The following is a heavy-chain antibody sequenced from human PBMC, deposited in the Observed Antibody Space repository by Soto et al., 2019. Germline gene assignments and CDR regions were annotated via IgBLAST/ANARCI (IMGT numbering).Heavy chain of an antibody. CDR1: GGPISSGGYY. V-gene: IGHV4-31*03. Sequence: SETLSLPCTVSGGPISSGGYYWSWIRQHPGKGLEWIGYIYYSGSTYYNPSLKSRVTISIDMSKNQFSLKLSSVTAADTAMYYCASILAVTGYNWFDPWGQGTLVTVSS. J-gene: IGHJ5*02. CDR3: ASILAVTGYNWFDP. CDR2: IYYSGST. D-gene: IGHD6-19*01.